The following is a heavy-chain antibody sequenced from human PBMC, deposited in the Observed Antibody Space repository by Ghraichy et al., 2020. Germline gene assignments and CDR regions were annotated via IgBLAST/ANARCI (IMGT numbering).Heavy chain of an antibody. CDR3: AKAGGYSTGWWVDYYDD. CDR2: ISESGGST. D-gene: IGHD6-19*01. Sequence: GGSLRLSCAASGFTFSGYAMNWVRQAPLKGLHGVSRISESGGSTYSADYVKGRFTISRANSKTTLYLQMDRLRVDDTAVYYCAKAGGYSTGWWVDYYDDWGEGTLVTVSS. J-gene: IGHJ4*02. CDR1: GFTFSGYA. V-gene: IGHV3-23*01.